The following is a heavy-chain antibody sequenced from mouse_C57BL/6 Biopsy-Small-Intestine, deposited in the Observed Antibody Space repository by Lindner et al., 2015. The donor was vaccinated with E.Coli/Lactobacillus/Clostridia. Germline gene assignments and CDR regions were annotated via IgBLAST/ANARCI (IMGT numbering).Heavy chain of an antibody. V-gene: IGHV1-7*01. CDR3: ARESKETNWNSVFWFDP. Sequence: SVKVSCKASGYTFTSYGFSWVRQAPGRALEWMGWTSGYNDNTKYSQKLQGRVTMTTDTSTSTTYMELRGLRSDDTAVYYCARESKETNWNSVFWFDPWGQGTLVTVSS. CDR1: GYTFTSYG. CDR2: TSGYNDNT. J-gene: IGHJ4*01. D-gene: IGHD4-1*02.